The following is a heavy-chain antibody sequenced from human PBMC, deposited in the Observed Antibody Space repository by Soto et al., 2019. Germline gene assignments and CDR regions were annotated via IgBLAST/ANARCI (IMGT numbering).Heavy chain of an antibody. D-gene: IGHD2-2*01. Sequence: HPGGSLRLSCAASGFTFSSYGMHWVRQAPGKGLEWVAVISYDGSNKYYADTVKGRFTISRDNSKNTLYLQMNSLRAEDTAVYYCAKDPLAGIVVVPAAIGGAYWGQGTLVTVSS. CDR1: GFTFSSYG. CDR3: AKDPLAGIVVVPAAIGGAY. J-gene: IGHJ4*02. V-gene: IGHV3-30*18. CDR2: ISYDGSNK.